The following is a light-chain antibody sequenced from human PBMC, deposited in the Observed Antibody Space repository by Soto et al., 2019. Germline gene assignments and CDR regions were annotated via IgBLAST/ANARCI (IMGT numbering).Light chain of an antibody. V-gene: IGKV3-15*01. CDR3: QQYQSWPLT. CDR1: QSVSNT. Sequence: EIVMTQSPATLSVSPGERDTVSYCRASQSVSNTLAWYQQKPGQAPRLLIYGASTRDTGIPARFSGSGSGTEFTLTISSLQSEDFEVYYCQQYQSWPLTFGGGTKVEIK. J-gene: IGKJ4*01. CDR2: GAS.